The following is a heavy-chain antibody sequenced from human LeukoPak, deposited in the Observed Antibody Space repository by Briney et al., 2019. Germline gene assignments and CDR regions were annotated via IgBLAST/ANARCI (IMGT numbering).Heavy chain of an antibody. CDR3: ARGGYNWANWFDP. Sequence: SETLSLTCTVSGGSISSYYWSWIRQPPGKGLEWIGYIYYSGSTNYHPSLKSRVTISVDTSKTQFSLKLSSVTAADTAVYYCARGGYNWANWFDPWGQGTLVTVSS. CDR2: IYYSGST. V-gene: IGHV4-59*08. D-gene: IGHD5-24*01. CDR1: GGSISSYY. J-gene: IGHJ5*02.